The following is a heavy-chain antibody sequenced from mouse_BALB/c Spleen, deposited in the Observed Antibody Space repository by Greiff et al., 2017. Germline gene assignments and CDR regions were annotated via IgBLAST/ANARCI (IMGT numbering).Heavy chain of an antibody. Sequence: LVESGAELVKPGASVKLSCKASGYTFTSYYMYWVKQRPGQGLEWIGEINPSNGGTNFNEKFKSKATLTVDKSSSTAYMQLSSLTSEDSAVYYCTIDGYYGGWYFDVWGAGTTVTVSS. CDR2: INPSNGGT. V-gene: IGHV1S81*02. CDR3: TIDGYYGGWYFDV. CDR1: GYTFTSYY. J-gene: IGHJ1*01. D-gene: IGHD2-3*01.